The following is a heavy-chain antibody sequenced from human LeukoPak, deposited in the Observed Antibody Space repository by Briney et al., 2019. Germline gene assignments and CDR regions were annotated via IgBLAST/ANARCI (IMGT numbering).Heavy chain of an antibody. CDR1: GASISSHY. D-gene: IGHD4/OR15-4a*01. CDR2: IDNGGSP. J-gene: IGHJ4*02. CDR3: ARDLGRVANDYYFDS. Sequence: PSETLSLTCTISGASISSHYWSWIRQPPGKELEWIGCIDNGGSPKYSPSLRSRVTMSVVTSKNQFSLKLNSVTAADTAVYYCARDLGRVANDYYFDSWGQGTLVTVSS. V-gene: IGHV4-59*11.